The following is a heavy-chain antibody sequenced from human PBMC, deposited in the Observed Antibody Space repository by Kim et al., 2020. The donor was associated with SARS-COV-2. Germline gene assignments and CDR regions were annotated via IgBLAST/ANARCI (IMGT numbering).Heavy chain of an antibody. CDR3: SKDCRGTPYYPPLEL. CDR1: GISFNSFA. CDR2: IWYDESYE. D-gene: IGHD1-1*01. Sequence: GGSLRLSCVASGISFNSFAMHWVRQVPVKWLEWVAMIWYDESYEYYADSVKGRFSISSDHSRNTVYLQMYILSVEVPPVFYCSKDCRGTPYYPPLELWG. V-gene: IGHV3-33*03. J-gene: IGHJ2*01.